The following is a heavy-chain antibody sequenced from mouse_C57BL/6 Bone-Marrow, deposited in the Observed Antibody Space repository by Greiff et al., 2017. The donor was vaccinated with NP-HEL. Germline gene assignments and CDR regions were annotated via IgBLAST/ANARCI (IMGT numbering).Heavy chain of an antibody. Sequence: QVQLQQSGPGLVQPSQSLSITCTVSGFSLTSYGVHWVRQSPGKGLEWLGVIWSGGSTDYNVAFISRLSISKDNSKSQVFFKMNSLQADDTAIYYCARNSPYYYGSSYWYFDVWGTGTTVTVSS. CDR1: GFSLTSYG. D-gene: IGHD1-1*01. CDR3: ARNSPYYYGSSYWYFDV. V-gene: IGHV2-2*01. CDR2: IWSGGST. J-gene: IGHJ1*03.